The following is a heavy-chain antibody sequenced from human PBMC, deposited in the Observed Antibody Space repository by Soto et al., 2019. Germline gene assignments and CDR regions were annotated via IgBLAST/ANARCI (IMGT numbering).Heavy chain of an antibody. D-gene: IGHD3-9*01. J-gene: IGHJ6*02. CDR1: DGYISSGDYF. V-gene: IGHV4-30-4*01. Sequence: TLSHTYTVSDGYISSGDYFWSWIRQSPGKGLEWIGYISSIGSTYYNPSLKSRVSVSRDTSKNQFSLKLSSVTTTDTAVYYCARGLVIRPYYYHGMDVWGQGTTVTVSS. CDR3: ARGLVIRPYYYHGMDV. CDR2: ISSIGST.